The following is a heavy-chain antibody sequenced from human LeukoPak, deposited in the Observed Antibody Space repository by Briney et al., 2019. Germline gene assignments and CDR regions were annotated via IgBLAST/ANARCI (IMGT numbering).Heavy chain of an antibody. J-gene: IGHJ4*02. CDR1: GGSIRRSTDY. V-gene: IGHV4-39*07. CDR2: NSGST. D-gene: IGHD6-19*01. Sequence: SETLSLTCTVSGGSIRRSTDYWGWIRQPPGKELEWIGSNSGSTYYNPSLKSRVTISVDTSKNQFSVKLSSVTAADTAVYYCARSIRGYSSGWYYFDYWGQGTLITVSS. CDR3: ARSIRGYSSGWYYFDY.